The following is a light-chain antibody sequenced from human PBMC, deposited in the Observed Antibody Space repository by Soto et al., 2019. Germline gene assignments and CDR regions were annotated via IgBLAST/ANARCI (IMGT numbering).Light chain of an antibody. CDR3: QQYENLPT. Sequence: DIQMTQSPSSVSASVGDRVTITCRASQDINVWLAWYQQKPGLAPNLLIYDASNLEAGVPSRFRGSGSGTDFTFTISRLQPEDIATYYCQQYENLPTFGQGTRLEIK. J-gene: IGKJ5*01. CDR2: DAS. V-gene: IGKV1-33*01. CDR1: QDINVW.